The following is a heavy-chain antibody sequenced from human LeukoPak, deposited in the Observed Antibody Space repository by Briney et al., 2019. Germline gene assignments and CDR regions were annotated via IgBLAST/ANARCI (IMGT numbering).Heavy chain of an antibody. V-gene: IGHV3-48*02. D-gene: IGHD6-19*01. J-gene: IGHJ4*02. CDR2: ISGGNHYI. CDR3: ASAAYNSGPDY. CDR1: GFTFSSYS. Sequence: GWSLRLSCAASGFTFSSYSMNWVRQAPGKGLEWVSYISGGNHYINYADSVKSRFTISRDDAKNSLYLHMSSLRDEDTGLYYCASAAYNSGPDYWGQGILVTVSS.